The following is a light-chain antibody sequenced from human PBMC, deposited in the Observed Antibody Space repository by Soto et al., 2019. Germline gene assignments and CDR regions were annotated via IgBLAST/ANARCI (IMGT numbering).Light chain of an antibody. Sequence: QSALTQPPSASGSPGQSVTISCTGTRSDVGGYYYVSWYQQHPGKAPKLIIYEVSKRPSGVPDRFSGSKSGNTASLTVSGLQAEDEADYFCASYAGNNNFVLFGGGTQLTVL. CDR1: RSDVGGYYY. CDR3: ASYAGNNNFVL. V-gene: IGLV2-8*01. CDR2: EVS. J-gene: IGLJ2*01.